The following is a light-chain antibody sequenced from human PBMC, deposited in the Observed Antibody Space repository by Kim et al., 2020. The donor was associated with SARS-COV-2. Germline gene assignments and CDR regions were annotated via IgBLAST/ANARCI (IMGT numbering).Light chain of an antibody. CDR2: GAS. J-gene: IGKJ2*03. V-gene: IGKV3-15*01. CDR1: QSLSIN. Sequence: LSGSPGQRATLACRASQSLSINLAWYQLKPGQPPRLLIYGASTRATGITARFSGSGSGTEFTLNITNLQSEDFGFYYCQQYYDWYSFGQGTKLEI. CDR3: QQYYDWYS.